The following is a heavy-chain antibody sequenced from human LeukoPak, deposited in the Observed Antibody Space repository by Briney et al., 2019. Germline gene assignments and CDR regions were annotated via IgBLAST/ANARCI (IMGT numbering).Heavy chain of an antibody. CDR2: IDPSGGST. CDR3: ARDTIAVTVGTVWYFDL. Sequence: ASVKVSCKASGYTFTSYYMHWVRQAPEQALEWMGIIDPSGGSTSCAQKFQGRVTMTMDTSTSTVYMELSSLRSEHTAVYYCARDTIAVTVGTVWYFDLWGRGTLVTVSS. V-gene: IGHV1-46*01. J-gene: IGHJ2*01. D-gene: IGHD6-19*01. CDR1: GYTFTSYY.